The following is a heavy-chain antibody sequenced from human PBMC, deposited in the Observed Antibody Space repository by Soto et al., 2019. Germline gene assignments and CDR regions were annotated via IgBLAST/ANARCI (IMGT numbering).Heavy chain of an antibody. CDR3: ARIGRVLFDY. J-gene: IGHJ4*02. V-gene: IGHV4-39*01. CDR1: GGSISSSSYY. D-gene: IGHD2-15*01. Sequence: SKTLSLTCTVSGGSISSSSYYWGWIRQPPGKGLEWIGRISYRGSPYYNPSLKSRVTISVDTSKNQFALKLSSVTAADTAVYYCARIGRVLFDYWGQGTLGTVAS. CDR2: ISYRGSP.